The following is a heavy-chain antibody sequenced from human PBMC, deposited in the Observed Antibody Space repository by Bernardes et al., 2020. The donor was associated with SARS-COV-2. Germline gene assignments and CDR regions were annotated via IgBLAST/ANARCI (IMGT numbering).Heavy chain of an antibody. CDR3: ASHYGDYLRYYYYGMDV. D-gene: IGHD4-17*01. CDR2: ISSSSSYI. V-gene: IGHV3-21*01. CDR1: GFTFSSYS. Sequence: GGSLRLSCAASGFTFSSYSMNWVRQAPGKGLDWVSSISSSSSYIYYADSVKGRFTISRDNAKNSLYLQLNSLRAEDTAVYYCASHYGDYLRYYYYGMDVWGQGTTVTVSS. J-gene: IGHJ6*02.